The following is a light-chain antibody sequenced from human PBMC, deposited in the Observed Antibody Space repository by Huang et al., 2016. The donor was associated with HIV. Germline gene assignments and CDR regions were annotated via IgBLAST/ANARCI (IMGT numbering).Light chain of an antibody. CDR1: KSVLYFANNKKY. CDR2: WAS. V-gene: IGKV4-1*01. CDR3: QQYYNTPYT. Sequence: DIVMTQSPDSLAVSLGERATINCKYSKSVLYFANNKKYLAWYQQKPGKPPKLLIYWASTREFGVPDRFSGSGSGTDFTLTISGLQAEDVAVYYCQQYYNTPYTFGQGTKLEIK. J-gene: IGKJ2*01.